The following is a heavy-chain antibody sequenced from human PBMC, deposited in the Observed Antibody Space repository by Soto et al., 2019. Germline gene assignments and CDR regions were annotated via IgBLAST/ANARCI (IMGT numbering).Heavy chain of an antibody. J-gene: IGHJ5*02. Sequence: QVQLQESGPGLVKPSQTLSLTCTVSGDSISSNNNYWSWIRQPPGEGLEWIGFISYSGTTSYSPSLKSRVPIALDXSKNQFSLSLSSVTAADTAVYYCARGRGYSYGLDPWGQGTLVTVSS. V-gene: IGHV4-30-4*01. CDR2: ISYSGTT. CDR3: ARGRGYSYGLDP. CDR1: GDSISSNNNY. D-gene: IGHD5-18*01.